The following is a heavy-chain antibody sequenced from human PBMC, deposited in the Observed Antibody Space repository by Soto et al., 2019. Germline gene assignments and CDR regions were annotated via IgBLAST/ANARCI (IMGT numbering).Heavy chain of an antibody. J-gene: IGHJ4*02. Sequence: QITLNESGPTQVKPRQTLTLTCTFSGFSLTTSGVGVGWIRQSPGKAPEWLALIYWDDDKRYSTSLKSRLTITKDTSKNQVVLTMADLDPADTATYYCAHRVLRTVFGLVTTTAIYFDFWCQGTPVAVSS. D-gene: IGHD3-3*01. V-gene: IGHV2-5*02. CDR1: GFSLTTSGVG. CDR3: AHRVLRTVFGLVTTTAIYFDF. CDR2: IYWDDDK.